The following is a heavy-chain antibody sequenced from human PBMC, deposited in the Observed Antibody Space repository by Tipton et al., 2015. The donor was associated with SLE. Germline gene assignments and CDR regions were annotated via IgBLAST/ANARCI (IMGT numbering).Heavy chain of an antibody. CDR2: IYYSGGT. CDR3: ARDSNSGSYSDY. Sequence: TLSLTCTVSGGSVSSSSYYWGWIRQPPGKGLEWIGTIYYSGGTYYNPSLKSRVTISVDTSKNQFFLKLSSVTAADTAVYYCARDSNSGSYSDYWGQGTLVTVSS. V-gene: IGHV4-39*02. J-gene: IGHJ4*02. CDR1: GGSVSSSSYY. D-gene: IGHD1-26*01.